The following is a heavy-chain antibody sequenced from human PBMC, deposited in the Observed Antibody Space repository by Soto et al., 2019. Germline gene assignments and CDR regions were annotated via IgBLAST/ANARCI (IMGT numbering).Heavy chain of an antibody. Sequence: LILSCAAPGFTFSSYGMHRVRHAQGKGLKWVAVIWYDGTNQYYADSVKGRFTISRDNSKNTLYLQMNSLRAEDTAVYYCARRGYSGQNYFDNWGQGTLVTVSS. D-gene: IGHD5-12*01. CDR3: ARRGYSGQNYFDN. CDR2: IWYDGTNQ. V-gene: IGHV3-33*01. CDR1: GFTFSSYG. J-gene: IGHJ4*02.